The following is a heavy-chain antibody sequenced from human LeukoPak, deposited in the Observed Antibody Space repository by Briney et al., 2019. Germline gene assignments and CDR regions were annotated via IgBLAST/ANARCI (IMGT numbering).Heavy chain of an antibody. V-gene: IGHV3-74*01. CDR1: GFTFSNFW. J-gene: IGHJ4*02. D-gene: IGHD3-22*01. CDR2: INNDGSTT. CDR3: ARGRSGYYFDY. Sequence: PGGSLRLSCAASGFTFSNFWMHWVRQVPGKGLVWVSRINNDGSTTGSADSVKGRFTISRDNADNTLYLQMNSLRAEDTAVYYCARGRSGYYFDYWGQGSLVTVSS.